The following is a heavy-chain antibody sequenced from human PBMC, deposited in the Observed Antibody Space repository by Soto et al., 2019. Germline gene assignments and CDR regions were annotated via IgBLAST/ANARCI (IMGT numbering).Heavy chain of an antibody. V-gene: IGHV4-34*01. J-gene: IGHJ3*02. Sequence: QVQLQQWGAGLLKPSETLSLTCAVYGGFVSSGSYYWSWIRQPPGKGLAWIGEMSHSGGTHFNPYLKSRVTISVDTSKNQFSLKMSSVTAADTALYYCARVERGTATTVVDAFDIWGPGTMVTVSS. CDR3: ARVERGTATTVVDAFDI. CDR1: GGFVSSGSYY. CDR2: MSHSGGT. D-gene: IGHD1-1*01.